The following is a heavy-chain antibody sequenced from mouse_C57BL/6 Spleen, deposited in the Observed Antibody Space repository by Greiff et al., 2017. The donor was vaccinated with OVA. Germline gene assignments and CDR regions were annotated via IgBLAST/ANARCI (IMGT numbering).Heavy chain of an antibody. CDR3: ARSDYGSSYPFDY. V-gene: IGHV1-4*01. CDR2: INPSSGYT. Sequence: QVHVKQSGAELARPGASVKMSCKASGYTFTSYTMHWVKQRPGQGLEWIGYINPSSGYTKYNQKFKDKATLTADKSSSTAYMQLSSLTSEDSAVYYCARSDYGSSYPFDYWGQGTTLTVSS. J-gene: IGHJ2*01. D-gene: IGHD1-1*01. CDR1: GYTFTSYT.